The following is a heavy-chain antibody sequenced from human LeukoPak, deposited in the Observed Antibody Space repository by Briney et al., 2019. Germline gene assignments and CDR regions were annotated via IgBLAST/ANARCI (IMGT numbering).Heavy chain of an antibody. Sequence: GGSLRLSCAASGFTFSSYSMHWVRQAPGKGLEWVGRLKSNPDGGTADYAAPVKGRFAISRDDSRNTLYLQVNNLKLEDTAVYYCTTLAHDVHYWGQGTLVTVSS. J-gene: IGHJ4*02. CDR3: TTLAHDVHY. D-gene: IGHD3-3*01. V-gene: IGHV3-15*01. CDR2: LKSNPDGGTA. CDR1: GFTFSSYS.